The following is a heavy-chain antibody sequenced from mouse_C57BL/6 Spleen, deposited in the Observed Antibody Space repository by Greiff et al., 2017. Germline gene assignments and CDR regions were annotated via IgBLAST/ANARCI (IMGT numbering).Heavy chain of an antibody. V-gene: IGHV5-9-1*02. CDR2: ISSGGDYI. J-gene: IGHJ3*01. Sequence: EVQLVASGAGLVKPGGSLKLSCAASGFTFSSYAMSWVRQTPEKRLEWVAYISSGGDYIYSADTVKGRFTISRDNARKTLYLQMSSLKSEDTAMYYCTREYYDDPAWFAYWGQGTLGTVSA. CDR3: TREYYDDPAWFAY. CDR1: GFTFSSYA. D-gene: IGHD2-13*01.